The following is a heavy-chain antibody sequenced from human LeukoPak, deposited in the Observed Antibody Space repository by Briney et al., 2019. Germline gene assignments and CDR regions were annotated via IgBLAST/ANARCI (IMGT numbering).Heavy chain of an antibody. V-gene: IGHV1-24*01. Sequence: ASVKVSCKVSGYTLTELSTHWVRQAPGKGLEWMGGFDPEDGETIYAQKFQGRVTMTEDTSTDTAYMELSSLRSEDTAVYYCATKLDILTGYSNWYFDLWGRGTLVTVSS. CDR1: GYTLTELS. D-gene: IGHD3-9*01. CDR3: ATKLDILTGYSNWYFDL. CDR2: FDPEDGET. J-gene: IGHJ2*01.